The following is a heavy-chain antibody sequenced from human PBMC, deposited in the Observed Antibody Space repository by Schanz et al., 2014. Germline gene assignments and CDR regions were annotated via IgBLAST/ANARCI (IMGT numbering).Heavy chain of an antibody. J-gene: IGHJ4*02. CDR1: GFTFSNHA. D-gene: IGHD6-19*01. CDR3: AKDLISGWSGFDY. CDR2: IGGSGDST. Sequence: EVQLLESGGGLVQPGGSLRLSCAASGFTFSNHALSWVRQAPGKGLEWVSGIGGSGDSTYYADSVKGRFTISRDTPKNTLYVQMNSLRAEDTAVYYCAKDLISGWSGFDYWGQGTLVAVSS. V-gene: IGHV3-23*01.